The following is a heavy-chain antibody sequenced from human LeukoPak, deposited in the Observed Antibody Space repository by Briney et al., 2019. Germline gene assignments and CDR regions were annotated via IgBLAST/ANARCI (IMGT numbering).Heavy chain of an antibody. CDR3: ARVDTAMVPGLFDY. CDR1: GGSISSYY. D-gene: IGHD5-18*01. V-gene: IGHV4-59*01. Sequence: SETLSLTCTVSGGSISSYYWSWIRQPPGKGLGWIGYIYYSGSTNYNPSLKSRVTISVDTSKNQFSLKLSSVTAADTAVYYCARVDTAMVPGLFDYWGQGTLVTVSS. CDR2: IYYSGST. J-gene: IGHJ4*02.